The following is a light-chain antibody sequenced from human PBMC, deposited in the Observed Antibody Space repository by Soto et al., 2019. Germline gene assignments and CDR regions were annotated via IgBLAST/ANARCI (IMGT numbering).Light chain of an antibody. CDR2: EVS. J-gene: IGLJ2*01. CDR1: SSDVGSYNL. CDR3: CSYAGSSTVV. Sequence: QSVLTQPASVSGSPGQSITISCTGTSSDVGSYNLVSWYQQHPGKAPKLMIYEVSKRPSGVSNRFSGSKSGNTASLTLSGLQAEDEADYYCCSYAGSSTVVFGGGTQLTVL. V-gene: IGLV2-23*02.